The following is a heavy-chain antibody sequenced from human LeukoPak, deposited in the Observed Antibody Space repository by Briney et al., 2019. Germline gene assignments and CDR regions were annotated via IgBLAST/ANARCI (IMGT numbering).Heavy chain of an antibody. D-gene: IGHD5-12*01. V-gene: IGHV1-46*01. CDR3: ARDAELALVATIDGGYYYYGMDV. J-gene: IGHJ6*02. CDR2: INPSGGST. Sequence: ASVKVSCKASGYTFTSYYMHWVRQAPGQGLEWMGIINPSGGSTSYAQKFQGRVTMTRDTSTSTVYMELSSLRSEDTAVYYCARDAELALVATIDGGYYYYGMDVWGQGTTVTVSS. CDR1: GYTFTSYY.